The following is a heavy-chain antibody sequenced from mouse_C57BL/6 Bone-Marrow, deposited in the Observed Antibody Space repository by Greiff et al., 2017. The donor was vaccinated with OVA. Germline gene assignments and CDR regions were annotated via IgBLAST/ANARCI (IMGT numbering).Heavy chain of an antibody. CDR1: GFTFSSYT. CDR3: ARHDSSPYAMDY. V-gene: IGHV5-9*01. CDR2: ISGGGGNT. Sequence: DVQLVESGGGLVKPGGSLKLSCAASGFTFSSYTMSWVRQTPEKRLEWVATISGGGGNTYYPDSVKGRFTISRDNAKNTLYLQMSSLRSEDTALYYCARHDSSPYAMDYWGQGTSVTVSS. D-gene: IGHD1-1*01. J-gene: IGHJ4*01.